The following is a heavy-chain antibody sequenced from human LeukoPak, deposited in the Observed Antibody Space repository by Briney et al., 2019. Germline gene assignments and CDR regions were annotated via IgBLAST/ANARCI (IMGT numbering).Heavy chain of an antibody. CDR2: INHSGST. D-gene: IGHD2-2*01. CDR3: AREVVVPATLVNGIDAFDI. J-gene: IGHJ3*02. V-gene: IGHV4-34*01. CDR1: GGSFSGYY. Sequence: SETLSLTCAVYGGSFSGYYWSWIRQPPGKGLEWIGEINHSGSTNYNPSLKSRVTISVDTSKNQSSLKLSSVTAADTAVYYCAREVVVPATLVNGIDAFDIWGQGTMVTVSS.